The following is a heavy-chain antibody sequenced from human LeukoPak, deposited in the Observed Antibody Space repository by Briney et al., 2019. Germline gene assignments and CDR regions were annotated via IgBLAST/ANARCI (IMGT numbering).Heavy chain of an antibody. J-gene: IGHJ4*02. CDR2: IYYSGST. Sequence: SETLSLTCTVSGGSISSYYWSWIRQPPGKGLEWVGYIYYSGSTNYNPSLKSRVTISVDTSKNQFSLKLSSVTAADTAVYYCARMAPNTSGGRWFGELLTEYYFDYWGQGTLVTVSS. CDR3: ARMAPNTSGGRWFGELLTEYYFDY. D-gene: IGHD3-10*01. CDR1: GGSISSYY. V-gene: IGHV4-59*08.